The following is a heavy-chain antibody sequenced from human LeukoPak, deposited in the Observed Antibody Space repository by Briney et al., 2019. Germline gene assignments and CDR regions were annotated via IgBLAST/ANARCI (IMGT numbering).Heavy chain of an antibody. D-gene: IGHD3-22*01. Sequence: GASVKVSCKVSGYTLTELSMHWVRQAPGKGLEWMGGFDPENGETIYAQKFQGRVTMTRDTSISTAYMELSRLRSDDTAVYYCARGGITMIVVVNDAFDIWGQGTMVTVSS. CDR3: ARGGITMIVVVNDAFDI. CDR1: GYTLTELS. CDR2: FDPENGET. V-gene: IGHV1-24*01. J-gene: IGHJ3*02.